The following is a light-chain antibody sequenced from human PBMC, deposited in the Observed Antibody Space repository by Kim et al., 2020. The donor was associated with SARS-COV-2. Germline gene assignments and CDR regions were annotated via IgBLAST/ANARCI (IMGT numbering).Light chain of an antibody. CDR2: AAS. CDR3: QHANSFPLT. V-gene: IGKV1-12*01. CDR1: QYIDRY. Sequence: DIQMTQSPSSVSASVGDRVTVTCRASQYIDRYLAWYQQKPGKPPKLLIYAASSLQSGVPSRFSGSGSGTDFTLTISSLQHEDFATYFCQHANSFPLTFGQGTRLEIK. J-gene: IGKJ5*01.